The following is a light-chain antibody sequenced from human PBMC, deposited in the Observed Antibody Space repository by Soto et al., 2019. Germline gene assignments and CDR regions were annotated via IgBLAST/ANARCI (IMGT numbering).Light chain of an antibody. CDR2: DVS. V-gene: IGLV2-11*01. CDR1: SSDVGGYNY. CDR3: CSDAGRYRG. Sequence: QSLLTQPRSVSGSPGQSVTISCTGTSSDVGGYNYVSWYQQHPGKAPKLMIYDVSKRPSGVPDRFSGSKSGNTASLTISGLQAEDEADYYCCSDAGRYRGVGNGTKVTVL. J-gene: IGLJ1*01.